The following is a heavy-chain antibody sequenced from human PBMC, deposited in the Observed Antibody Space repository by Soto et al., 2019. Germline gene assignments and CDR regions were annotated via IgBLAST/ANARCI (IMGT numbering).Heavy chain of an antibody. J-gene: IGHJ4*02. V-gene: IGHV2-5*02. CDR2: ISWDDNK. CDR3: AHRYSNGPFEY. Sequence: QITLKESGPTLVKPTQTLTLTCTFSGFSLTTTGVGVGWIRQPPGKALEWLALISWDDNKRYTPSLRSRVTITTDTSKNQVVLTMANMDSVDTATYYCAHRYSNGPFEYWGEGTLVTVSS. CDR1: GFSLTTTGVG. D-gene: IGHD6-19*01.